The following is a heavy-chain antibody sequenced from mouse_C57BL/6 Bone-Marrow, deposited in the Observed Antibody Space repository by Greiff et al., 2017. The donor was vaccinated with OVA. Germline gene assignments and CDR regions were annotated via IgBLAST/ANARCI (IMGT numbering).Heavy chain of an antibody. V-gene: IGHV5-9*01. CDR1: GFTFSSYT. D-gene: IGHD1-1*01. CDR2: ISGGGGNT. Sequence: EVMLVESGGGLVKPGGSLKLSCAASGFTFSSYTMSWVRQTPEKRLEWVATISGGGGNTYYPDSVKGRFTISRDNAKNTLYLQMSSLRSEDTALYYCARQGYYGSGAMDYCGQGTSVTVSS. J-gene: IGHJ4*01. CDR3: ARQGYYGSGAMDY.